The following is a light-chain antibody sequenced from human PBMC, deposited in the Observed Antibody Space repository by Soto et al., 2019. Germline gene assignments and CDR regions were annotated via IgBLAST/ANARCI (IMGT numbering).Light chain of an antibody. CDR1: QSVNSNY. V-gene: IGKV3-20*01. Sequence: EIVLTQSPGTLALSPGERATLSCRASQSVNSNYLTWYQQKRGQAPRLLIHVASSRATGIPDRFSGSGSGTDFTLTISRLEPEDFAVYYCQQYGSSPFTFGPGTKVGIK. CDR3: QQYGSSPFT. J-gene: IGKJ3*01. CDR2: VAS.